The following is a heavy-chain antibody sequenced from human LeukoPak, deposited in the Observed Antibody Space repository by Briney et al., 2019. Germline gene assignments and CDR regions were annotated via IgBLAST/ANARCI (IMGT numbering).Heavy chain of an antibody. Sequence: PGGSLRLSCSASGFTFSSYSMNCVRQAPGKGLEWVSYISSSSSTIYYADSVKGRFTVSRDNAKNSLYLQMNSLRAEDTAVYYCARTPLWSGYSHFDYWGQGTLVTVSS. CDR1: GFTFSSYS. CDR3: ARTPLWSGYSHFDY. D-gene: IGHD3-3*01. CDR2: ISSSSSTI. V-gene: IGHV3-48*01. J-gene: IGHJ4*02.